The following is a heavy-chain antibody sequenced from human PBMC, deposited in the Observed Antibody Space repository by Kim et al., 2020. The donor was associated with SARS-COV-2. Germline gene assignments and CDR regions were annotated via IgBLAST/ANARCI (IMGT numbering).Heavy chain of an antibody. J-gene: IGHJ4*02. CDR2: ISPSGGST. CDR1: GYTFTNYY. D-gene: IGHD2-2*01. Sequence: ASVKVSCKASGYTFTNYYMHWLRQPPGQGLEWMGIISPSGGSTTYAQKFQGRVTMTRDTSTTTVYLEVASLRSGDTAVYYCARARSGSSASSPYWGQGTLVTVSS. CDR3: ARARSGSSASSPY. V-gene: IGHV1-46*01.